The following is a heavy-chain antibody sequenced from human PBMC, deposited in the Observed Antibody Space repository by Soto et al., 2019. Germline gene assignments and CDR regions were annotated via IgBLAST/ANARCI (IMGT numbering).Heavy chain of an antibody. CDR2: INHSGST. Sequence: QVPLQQWGAGLLQPSETLSLTCAVYGESFSGYYWSWIRQTPGKGLEWIGEINHSGSTNYNPSLKSRVTISVDTAKNQFSLKLSSLNAADTAVYDCARVSGFYYYGMDVWGQGTTDTVSS. J-gene: IGHJ6*02. D-gene: IGHD2-15*01. V-gene: IGHV4-34*01. CDR1: GESFSGYY. CDR3: ARVSGFYYYGMDV.